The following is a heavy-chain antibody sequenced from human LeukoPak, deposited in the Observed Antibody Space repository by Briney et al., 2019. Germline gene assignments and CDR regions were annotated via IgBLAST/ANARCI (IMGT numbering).Heavy chain of an antibody. J-gene: IGHJ6*03. D-gene: IGHD2-2*01. CDR3: ARGLSYAPLGYYYYYYMDV. Sequence: GASVKVSCKASGYTFTSYGISWVRQAPGQGLEWMGWISAYNGNTNYAQKLQGRVTMTTDTSTSTAYMELRSLRSDDTAVYYCARGLSYAPLGYYYYYYMDVWGKGTTVTISS. CDR1: GYTFTSYG. V-gene: IGHV1-18*01. CDR2: ISAYNGNT.